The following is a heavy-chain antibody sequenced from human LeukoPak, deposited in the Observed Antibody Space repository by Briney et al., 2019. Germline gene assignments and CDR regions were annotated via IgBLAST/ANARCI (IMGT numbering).Heavy chain of an antibody. CDR1: GGSFSGYY. CDR3: ARARPRRGYSGYDSNYYYGMDV. CDR2: INHSGST. V-gene: IGHV4-34*01. Sequence: PSETLSLTCAVYGGSFSGYYWSWIRQPPGKGLEWIGEINHSGSTNYNPPLKSRVTISVDTSKNQFSLKLSSVTAADTAVYYCARARPRRGYSGYDSNYYYGMDVWGQGTTVTVSS. D-gene: IGHD5-12*01. J-gene: IGHJ6*02.